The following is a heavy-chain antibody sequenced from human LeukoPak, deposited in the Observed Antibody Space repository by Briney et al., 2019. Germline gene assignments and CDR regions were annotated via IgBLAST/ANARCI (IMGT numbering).Heavy chain of an antibody. Sequence: GGSLRLPCAASGFTFNIYGMHWVRQAPGKGLEWVTVISYDGTNKYYADSVKGRFSISRDISKNTLYLHMNSLRGEDTAVYYCARERGQGLLDPLLAFWGQGTQVTVSS. CDR2: ISYDGTNK. CDR3: ARERGQGLLDPLLAF. V-gene: IGHV3-30*03. CDR1: GFTFNIYG. D-gene: IGHD2-21*02. J-gene: IGHJ4*02.